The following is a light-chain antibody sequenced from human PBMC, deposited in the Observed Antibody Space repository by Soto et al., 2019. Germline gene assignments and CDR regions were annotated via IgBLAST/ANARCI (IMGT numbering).Light chain of an antibody. V-gene: IGKV1-5*01. CDR2: DAS. CDR1: QSISSW. J-gene: IGKJ1*01. CDR3: QQYNSYPGT. Sequence: DIQMTQSPSTLSASVGDRVTITCRASQSISSWLAWYQQKPGKAPKLLIYDASSLESGVRSRFGGSGSGTEFTLTISSLQPDDFATDYCQQYNSYPGTFGQGTKVESK.